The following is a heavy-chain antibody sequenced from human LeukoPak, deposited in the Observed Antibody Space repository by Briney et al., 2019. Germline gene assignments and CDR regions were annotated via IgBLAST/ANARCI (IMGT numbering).Heavy chain of an antibody. Sequence: GGSLRLSCAASGFTVSSNYMSWVRQAPGKGLEWVSVIYSGGSTYYADSVKGRFTISRDNSKNTLYLQMNSLRAEDTAVYYCARGYSGYDWGGGFDYWGQGTLVTVSS. CDR3: ARGYSGYDWGGGFDY. J-gene: IGHJ4*02. V-gene: IGHV3-53*01. D-gene: IGHD5-12*01. CDR2: IYSGGST. CDR1: GFTVSSNY.